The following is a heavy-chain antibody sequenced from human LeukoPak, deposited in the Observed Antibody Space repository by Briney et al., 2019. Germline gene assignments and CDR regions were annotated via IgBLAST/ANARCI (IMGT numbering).Heavy chain of an antibody. CDR3: TRQVGAATHFDY. V-gene: IGHV3-73*01. Sequence: GGSLRLSCAASGFTFSGSAMHWVRQASGKGLEWVGRIRSKANSYATAYAASVKSRFTISRDDSKNTAYLQMNSLKTEDTAVYYCTRQVGAATHFDYWGQGTLVTVSS. J-gene: IGHJ4*02. D-gene: IGHD2-15*01. CDR2: IRSKANSYAT. CDR1: GFTFSGSA.